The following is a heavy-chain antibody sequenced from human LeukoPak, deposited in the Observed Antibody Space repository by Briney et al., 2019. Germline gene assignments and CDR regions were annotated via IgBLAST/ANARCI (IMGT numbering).Heavy chain of an antibody. CDR1: GYTFTSYY. V-gene: IGHV1-46*01. CDR2: INPTGGST. CDR3: AREIYYYDPSAYATYYFDY. Sequence: GASVKVSCKASGYTFTSYYMHWVRQAPGQGLEWMGLINPTGGSTGYAQKFQGRVTMTTETSTNTAYMELRSLRSDDTAVYFCAREIYYYDPSAYATYYFDYWGQGTLVTISS. J-gene: IGHJ4*02. D-gene: IGHD3-22*01.